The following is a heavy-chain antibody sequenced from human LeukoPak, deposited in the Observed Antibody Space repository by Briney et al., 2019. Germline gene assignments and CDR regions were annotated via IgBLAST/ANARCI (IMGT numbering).Heavy chain of an antibody. J-gene: IGHJ4*02. V-gene: IGHV3-53*01. Sequence: GGSLRLSCAASGFTVSSNYMSWVRQAPGKGLEWVSVIYSGGSTYYADSVKGRFTISRDNSRNTLYLQMNSLRAEDTAVYYCARAAAGTTYHYWGQGTLVTVSS. CDR2: IYSGGST. D-gene: IGHD4-17*01. CDR1: GFTVSSNY. CDR3: ARAAAGTTYHY.